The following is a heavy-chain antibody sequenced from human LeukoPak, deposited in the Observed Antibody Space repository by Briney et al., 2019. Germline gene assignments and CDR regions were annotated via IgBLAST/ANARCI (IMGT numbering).Heavy chain of an antibody. CDR1: GGSISSYY. J-gene: IGHJ3*02. D-gene: IGHD3-9*01. V-gene: IGHV4-59*01. Sequence: TSETLSLTCTVSGGSISSYYWSWIRQPPGKGLEWIGYIHYTGSTNHNPTLTSRVTISVDTSKNQFSLKLRSVTAADTAVYYCARGLDWLPYDAFDIWGQGTMVTVSS. CDR2: IHYTGST. CDR3: ARGLDWLPYDAFDI.